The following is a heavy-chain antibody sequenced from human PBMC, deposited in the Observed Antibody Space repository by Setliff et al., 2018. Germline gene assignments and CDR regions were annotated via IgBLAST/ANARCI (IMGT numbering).Heavy chain of an antibody. CDR3: ARAQNIFAGNLDS. CDR2: TSYDGKNN. V-gene: IGHV3-30*03. J-gene: IGHJ4*02. CDR1: GFTFNKAW. Sequence: GGSLRLSCTASGFTFNKAWMSWVRQAPGKGLEWLAVTSYDGKNNYYGDSVKGRFTISRDNSQNTVYLQMSALSGDDTALYFCARAQNIFAGNLDSWGQGTLVTVSS.